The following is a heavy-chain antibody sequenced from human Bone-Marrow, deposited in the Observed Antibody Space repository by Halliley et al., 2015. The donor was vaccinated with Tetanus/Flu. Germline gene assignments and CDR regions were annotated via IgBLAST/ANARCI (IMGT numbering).Heavy chain of an antibody. CDR2: ISSDGIHK. CDR1: GFSFNTYA. Sequence: ATSGFSFNTYAMHWVRQAPGKGLEWVAVISSDGIHKYYAESVQGRFSISKDSSKSTLSLQMNSLRTEDTAVYYCAKDDGGSQYIADWFDSWGQGTLVTVSS. V-gene: IGHV3-30*18. CDR3: AKDDGGSQYIADWFDS. J-gene: IGHJ5*01. D-gene: IGHD3-10*01.